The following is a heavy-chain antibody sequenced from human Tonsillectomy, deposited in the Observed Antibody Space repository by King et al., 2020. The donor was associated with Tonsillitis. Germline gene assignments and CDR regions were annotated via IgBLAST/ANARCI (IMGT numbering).Heavy chain of an antibody. J-gene: IGHJ3*02. CDR1: GFTFINYG. Sequence: VQLVESGGGVVQPGGSLRLSCAASGFTFINYGMHWVRQAPGKGLDWVAFIRFDGSNKYYSDSVKGRFTISRDKSKNTLYLQMNSLRPEDTAVYYCAKDWGFGGYSSSSPSGLGAFDIWGQGTMVTVSS. CDR2: IRFDGSNK. CDR3: AKDWGFGGYSSSSPSGLGAFDI. V-gene: IGHV3-30*02. D-gene: IGHD6-13*01.